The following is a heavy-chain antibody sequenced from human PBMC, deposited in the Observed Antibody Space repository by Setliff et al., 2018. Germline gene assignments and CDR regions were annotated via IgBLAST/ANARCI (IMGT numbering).Heavy chain of an antibody. CDR1: GYTFTGYY. V-gene: IGHV1-2*02. D-gene: IGHD4-4*01. CDR2: INPNSGGT. Sequence: ASVKVSCKASGYTFTGYYMHWVRQAPGQGLEWMGWINPNSGGTNYAQKFQGRVTMTRDTSISTAYMELSRLRSDDTAVYYCARVPLRFVTTPKYFDYWGQGTRGTVSS. J-gene: IGHJ4*02. CDR3: ARVPLRFVTTPKYFDY.